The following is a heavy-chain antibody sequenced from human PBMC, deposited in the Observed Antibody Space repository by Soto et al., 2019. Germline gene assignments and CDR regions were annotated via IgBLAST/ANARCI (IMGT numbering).Heavy chain of an antibody. J-gene: IGHJ4*02. CDR2: ISCCGGST. CDR3: AKADGEQWLIPHLDN. V-gene: IGHV3-23*01. D-gene: IGHD6-19*01. CDR1: GFNFKKFA. Sequence: GGSLRLSCEASGFNFKKFAMGWVRQAPGEGLEWVSGISCCGGSTSYADSVKGRFTLARDDSKNTLSLHLNSLGFEDTARYFCAKADGEQWLIPHLDNWGQGTLVTVS.